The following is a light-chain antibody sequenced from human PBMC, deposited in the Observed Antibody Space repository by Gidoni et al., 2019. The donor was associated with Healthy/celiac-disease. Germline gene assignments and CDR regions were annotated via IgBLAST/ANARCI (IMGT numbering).Light chain of an antibody. Sequence: DIVMTQSPLSLPVTPGEPASISCRSSQSLLHSNGYNDLDWYLQKPGQSPQLLIYLGYNRAAVVPDRFSGSGSGTEFTLKISRVEAEDVGVYYCMQARQTLWTFGQGTKVEIK. V-gene: IGKV2-28*01. CDR3: MQARQTLWT. CDR1: QSLLHSNGYND. J-gene: IGKJ1*01. CDR2: LGY.